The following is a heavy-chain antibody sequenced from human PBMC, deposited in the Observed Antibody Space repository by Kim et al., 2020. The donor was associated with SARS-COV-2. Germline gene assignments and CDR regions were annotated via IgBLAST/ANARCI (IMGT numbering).Heavy chain of an antibody. CDR3: ARLQGELHPYFVDY. CDR1: GGTMSSGTYY. V-gene: IGHV4-31*03. J-gene: IGHJ4*01. Sequence: SETLSLTCTVSGGTMSSGTYYWSWIRQHPGKGLEWIGYGFYSGSTYYNPVLKSRIIITVDSTKNQFSLRLSPVTADETSEYYCARLQGELHPYFVDYWG. D-gene: IGHD3-10*01. CDR2: GFYSGST.